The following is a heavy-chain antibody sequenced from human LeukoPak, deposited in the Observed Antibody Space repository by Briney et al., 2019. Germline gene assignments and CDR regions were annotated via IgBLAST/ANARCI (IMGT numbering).Heavy chain of an antibody. V-gene: IGHV3-30*18. D-gene: IGHD2-2*01. J-gene: IGHJ4*02. Sequence: GGSLRLSCAASGFTFSSYGMHWVRQAPGKGLECVAVISYDGSNKYYADSVKGRFTISRDNSKNTLYLQMNSLRAEDTAVYYCAKDYCSTSCYYFDYWGQGTLVTVSS. CDR1: GFTFSSYG. CDR3: AKDYCSTSCYYFDY. CDR2: ISYDGSNK.